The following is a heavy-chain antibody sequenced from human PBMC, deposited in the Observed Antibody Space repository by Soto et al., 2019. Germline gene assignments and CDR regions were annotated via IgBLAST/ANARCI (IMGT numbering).Heavy chain of an antibody. J-gene: IGHJ4*02. V-gene: IGHV3-23*01. Sequence: PGGSLRLSCAASGFTFSSYAMSWVRQAPGKGLEWVSAISGSGGSTYYADSVKGRFTISRDNSKNTLYLQMNSLRAEDTAVYYCAKGIRFLEWLRLDPDTLNYFDSWGQGTLVTVSS. CDR2: ISGSGGST. CDR3: AKGIRFLEWLRLDPDTLNYFDS. CDR1: GFTFSSYA. D-gene: IGHD3-3*01.